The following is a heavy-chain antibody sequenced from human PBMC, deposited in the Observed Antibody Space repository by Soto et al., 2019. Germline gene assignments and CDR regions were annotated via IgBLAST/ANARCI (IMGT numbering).Heavy chain of an antibody. CDR3: TSLYYGH. CDR1: EFTFANAW. CDR2: IKSKADGGTT. J-gene: IGHJ4*02. V-gene: IGHV3-15*01. D-gene: IGHD4-17*01. Sequence: GGSLRLSCAASEFTFANAWISWVRQAPGKGLEWVGRIKSKADGGTTDYAAPVKGRFTISRDESQDTLYLQMNSLKTEDTAVYYCTSLYYGHWGQGTLVTVSS.